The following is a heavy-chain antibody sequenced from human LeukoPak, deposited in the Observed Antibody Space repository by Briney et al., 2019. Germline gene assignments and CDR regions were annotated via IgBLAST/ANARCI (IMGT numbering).Heavy chain of an antibody. CDR2: ISSSSSYI. D-gene: IGHD4-17*01. Sequence: GGSLRLSCAASGFTFGTYAMSWVRQAPGKGLEWVSSISSSSSYIYYADSVKGRFTISRDNAKNSLYLQMNSLRAEDTAVYYCARDLTVTTSRPGYWGQGTLVTVSS. J-gene: IGHJ4*02. CDR3: ARDLTVTTSRPGY. CDR1: GFTFGTYA. V-gene: IGHV3-21*01.